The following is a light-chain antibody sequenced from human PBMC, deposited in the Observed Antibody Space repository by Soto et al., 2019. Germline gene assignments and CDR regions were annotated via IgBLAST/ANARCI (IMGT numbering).Light chain of an antibody. CDR2: ESC. Sequence: QSVLTQPASLSGSPGQSITISCTGTSSDIGSFNLVSWYQQFPGEVPKLILYESCKRPSGISTRFSGSRSDNTASLTISGLQAEDEADYYCCCFAGSNTYIFGGGTKLTVL. CDR3: CCFAGSNTYI. CDR1: SSDIGSFNL. V-gene: IGLV2-23*01. J-gene: IGLJ2*01.